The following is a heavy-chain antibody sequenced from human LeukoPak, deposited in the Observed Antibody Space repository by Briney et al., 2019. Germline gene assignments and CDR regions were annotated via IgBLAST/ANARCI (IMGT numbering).Heavy chain of an antibody. V-gene: IGHV3-21*01. CDR3: ARAPAMAPFDY. D-gene: IGHD5-18*01. Sequence: GGSLRLSCAASGFTFRSYEMNWVRQAPGKGLEWVSSISSSSSYIYYADSVKGRFTISRDNAKNSLYLQMNSLRAEDTAVYYCARAPAMAPFDYWGQGTLVTVSS. J-gene: IGHJ4*02. CDR2: ISSSSSYI. CDR1: GFTFRSYE.